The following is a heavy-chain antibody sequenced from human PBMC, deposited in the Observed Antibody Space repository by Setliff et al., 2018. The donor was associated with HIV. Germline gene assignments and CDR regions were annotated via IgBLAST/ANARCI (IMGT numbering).Heavy chain of an antibody. D-gene: IGHD3-3*01. Sequence: ASVKVSCKASRSTFNSHTTNWVRQAPGQGLDWMGRIIPILGVANYAQRFQGKVTITADKPTSTAYMELTSLRFDDTAMYYCVRGVQSPPHYSYYYMDVWGEGTMVTVSS. CDR1: RSTFNSHT. V-gene: IGHV1-69*02. J-gene: IGHJ6*03. CDR3: VRGVQSPPHYSYYYMDV. CDR2: IIPILGVA.